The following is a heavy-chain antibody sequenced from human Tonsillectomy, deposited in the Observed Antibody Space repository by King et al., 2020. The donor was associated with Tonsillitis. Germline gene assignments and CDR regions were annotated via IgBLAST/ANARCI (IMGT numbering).Heavy chain of an antibody. CDR3: AKGRLWFGELSRGYFDY. Sequence: VQLVDSGGGLVQPGGSLRLSCAASGFTFSNYPMSWVRQAPGKGLEGGSSSSGRGGNTYYADSVKGRFTISMGNPSNTLFLQVNSLRAEDTAGYYCAKGRLWFGELSRGYFDYWGQGTLVPVSS. CDR2: SSGRGGNT. J-gene: IGHJ4*02. CDR1: GFTFSNYP. D-gene: IGHD3-10*01. V-gene: IGHV3-23*04.